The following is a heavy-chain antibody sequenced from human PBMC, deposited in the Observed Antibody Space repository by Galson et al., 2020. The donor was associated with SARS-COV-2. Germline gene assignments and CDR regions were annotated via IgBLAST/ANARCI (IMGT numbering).Heavy chain of an antibody. CDR3: ARVIEFTIFGVVINYYYYGMDV. J-gene: IGHJ6*02. CDR2: ISSSGSTI. V-gene: IGHV3-11*01. D-gene: IGHD3-3*01. Sequence: GGSLRLSCAASGFTFSDYYMSWIRQAPGKGLEWVSYISSSGSTISYADSVKGRFTISRDNAKNSLYLQMNSLRAEDTAVYYCARVIEFTIFGVVINYYYYGMDVWGQGTTVTVSS. CDR1: GFTFSDYY.